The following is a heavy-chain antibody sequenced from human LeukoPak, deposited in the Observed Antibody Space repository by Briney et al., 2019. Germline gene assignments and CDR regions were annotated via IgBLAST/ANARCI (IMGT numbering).Heavy chain of an antibody. CDR1: GSSISSSSYY. J-gene: IGHJ4*02. CDR3: ARVWGYGDYYFDY. Sequence: SETLSLTCTVSGSSISSSSYYWGWIRQPPGKGLEWIGSIYYSGSTYYNPSLKSRVTISVDTSKNQFSLKLSSVTAADTAVYYCARVWGYGDYYFDYWGQGTLVTVSS. V-gene: IGHV4-39*07. CDR2: IYYSGST. D-gene: IGHD4-17*01.